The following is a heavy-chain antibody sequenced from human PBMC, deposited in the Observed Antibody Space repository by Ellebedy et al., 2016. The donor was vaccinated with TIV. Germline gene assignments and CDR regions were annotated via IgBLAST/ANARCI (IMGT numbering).Heavy chain of an antibody. CDR3: AKDIGVGAYDSSGYWDAFDI. Sequence: GGSLRLSCAASGFTFDDYTMHWVRQAPGKGLERVSLISWDGGSTYYADSVKGRFTISRDNSKNSLYLQMNSLRTEDTALYYCAKDIGVGAYDSSGYWDAFDIWGQGTMVTVSS. J-gene: IGHJ3*02. V-gene: IGHV3-43*01. D-gene: IGHD3-22*01. CDR1: GFTFDDYT. CDR2: ISWDGGST.